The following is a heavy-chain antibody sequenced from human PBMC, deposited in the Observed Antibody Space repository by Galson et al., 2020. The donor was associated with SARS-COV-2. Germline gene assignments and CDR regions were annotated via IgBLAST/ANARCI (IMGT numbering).Heavy chain of an antibody. V-gene: IGHV4-38-2*02. J-gene: IGHJ2*01. Sequence: SETLSLTCTVSGYSVSTTNYWGWVRQPPGRGLEWIGSVYPSGTTYYHPSLKSRVTISVDTSKNQFSLRLDSVTAADTALYYCAGQGVNMRLLVTVPGWYFDLWGRGTLVTVSS. CDR3: AGQGVNMRLLVTVPGWYFDL. CDR2: VYPSGTT. CDR1: GYSVSTTNY. D-gene: IGHD2-21*01.